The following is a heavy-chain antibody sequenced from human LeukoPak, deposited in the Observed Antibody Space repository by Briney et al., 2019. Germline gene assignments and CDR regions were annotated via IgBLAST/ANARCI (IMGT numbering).Heavy chain of an antibody. J-gene: IGHJ5*02. CDR3: ARSSMVDAASPGT. D-gene: IGHD2-15*01. CDR2: INPNSGVT. Sequence: ASVRVSCKASGYTFTGYYIHWVRQAPGQGLEWMGRINPNSGVTNYAQKFQGRVTMTRDTSISTAYTDLSSLTYDDTAFYYCARSSMVDAASPGTWGQGTLVTVSS. CDR1: GYTFTGYY. V-gene: IGHV1-2*06.